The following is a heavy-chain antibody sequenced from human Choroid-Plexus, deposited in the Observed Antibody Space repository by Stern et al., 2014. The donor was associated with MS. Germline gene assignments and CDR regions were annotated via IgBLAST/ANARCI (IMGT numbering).Heavy chain of an antibody. CDR1: GFTFSNFG. CDR3: AKDRQWSTYFFDY. V-gene: IGHV3-30*18. J-gene: IGHJ4*02. D-gene: IGHD2-15*01. Sequence: QVQLVQSGGGVAQPGRPLILSCAASGFTFSNFGMHWVRQAPGKGLEWVXLISYDGSDKYYADSVKGRFTIFRDNSKNTLYMHMNSLRAEDTAVYYCAKDRQWSTYFFDYWGQGSLVTVSS. CDR2: ISYDGSDK.